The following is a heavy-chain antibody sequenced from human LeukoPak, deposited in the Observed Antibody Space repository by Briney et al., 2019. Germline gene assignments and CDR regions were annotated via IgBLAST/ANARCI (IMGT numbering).Heavy chain of an antibody. CDR2: IIPIFGTA. D-gene: IGHD3-9*01. J-gene: IGHJ4*02. CDR1: GGTFSSYA. V-gene: IGHV1-69*13. CDR3: ASGEYYDILTGYSYYFDY. Sequence: SVKVSCKASGGTFSSYAISWVRLAPGQGLEWMGGIIPIFGTANYAQKLQCRVTITAAESPSTPYMALSRLSSADTAVYYCASGEYYDILTGYSYYFDYWGQGTLVTVSS.